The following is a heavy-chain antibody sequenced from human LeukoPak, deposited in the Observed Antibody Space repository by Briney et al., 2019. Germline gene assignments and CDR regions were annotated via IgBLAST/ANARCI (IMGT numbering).Heavy chain of an antibody. V-gene: IGHV3-23*01. D-gene: IGHD5-24*01. CDR2: ISGSGGST. CDR3: AKEKRPLRDGYNGIFDY. CDR1: GFTFSSYA. Sequence: PGGSLRLSCAGSGFTFSSYAMTWVRQAPGKGLEWVSVISGSGGSTYYADSVKGRFTISRDNSKNTLYLQMNSLRAEDTAVYYCAKEKRPLRDGYNGIFDYWGQGTLVTVSS. J-gene: IGHJ4*02.